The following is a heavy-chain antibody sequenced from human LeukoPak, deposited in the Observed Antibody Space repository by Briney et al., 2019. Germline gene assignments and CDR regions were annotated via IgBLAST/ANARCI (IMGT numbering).Heavy chain of an antibody. CDR2: ISSSSSPI. CDR1: GFSFSTYS. CDR3: ATEDSGRFH. J-gene: IGHJ4*02. Sequence: GGSLRLSCAASGFSFSTYSMNWVRQAPGKGLEWLSYISSSSSPIYYADSVKGRFTISRDNAKNSLYLDMNSLRDEDTAVHYCATEDSGRFHWGQGTLVTVSS. V-gene: IGHV3-48*02. D-gene: IGHD6-19*01.